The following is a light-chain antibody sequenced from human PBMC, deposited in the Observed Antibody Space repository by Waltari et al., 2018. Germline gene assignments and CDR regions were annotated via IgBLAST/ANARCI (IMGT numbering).Light chain of an antibody. CDR3: QVWDTSSDHPYV. V-gene: IGLV3-21*02. CDR2: DDS. Sequence: SYVLTLPPSVSVAPGQTATITCGGTNIGRDSVHWYQQKPGQAPVLVVYDDSDRPSGIPERFSGTKSGNTATLTISSVEDGDEADYYCQVWDTSSDHPYVFGTGTKVTVL. CDR1: NIGRDS. J-gene: IGLJ1*01.